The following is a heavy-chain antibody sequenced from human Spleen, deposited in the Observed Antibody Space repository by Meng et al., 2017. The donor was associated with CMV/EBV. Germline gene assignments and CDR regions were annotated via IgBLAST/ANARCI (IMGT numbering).Heavy chain of an antibody. CDR3: ARVPYSSWYYFDF. J-gene: IGHJ4*02. Sequence: ASVKVSCKASGYTFTAHYFHWVRQAPGQGLEWMGWIHPHRGDTNYAQQFQGRVTLTRDTSINTGYMELTRLTSDDTAVYYCARVPYSSWYYFDFWGQGTLVTVSS. CDR2: IHPHRGDT. CDR1: GYTFTAHY. V-gene: IGHV1-2*02. D-gene: IGHD6-6*01.